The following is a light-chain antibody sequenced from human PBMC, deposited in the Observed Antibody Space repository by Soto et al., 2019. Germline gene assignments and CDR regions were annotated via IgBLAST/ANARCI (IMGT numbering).Light chain of an antibody. CDR1: QGISNY. V-gene: IGKV1-27*01. CDR2: AAS. J-gene: IGKJ1*01. CDR3: QKDDSAPWT. Sequence: DIQMTQSPSSLSASVRDRVTITCRASQGISNYLAWYQQKPGKVHKLLIYAASTLQSGVPSRFSGNRTGTDFTLTISRLQPEDVATYYWQKDDSAPWTFGQGTKLEIK.